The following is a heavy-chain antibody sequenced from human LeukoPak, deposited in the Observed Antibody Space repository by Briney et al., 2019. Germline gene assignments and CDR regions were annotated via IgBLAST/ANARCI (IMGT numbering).Heavy chain of an antibody. D-gene: IGHD2-15*01. J-gene: IGHJ5*02. CDR3: TREALGFCSGGSCVHWFDP. CDR2: IYYSGST. V-gene: IGHV4-61*01. CDR1: GGSVTSVSNY. Sequence: SETLSLTCSVSGGSVTSVSNYWSWIRQPPGKGLEWIGYIYYSGSTNYNPSLESRVTISVDMSKNQFSLKMRSVTAADTAVYYCTREALGFCSGGSCVHWFDPWGQGTLVTVSS.